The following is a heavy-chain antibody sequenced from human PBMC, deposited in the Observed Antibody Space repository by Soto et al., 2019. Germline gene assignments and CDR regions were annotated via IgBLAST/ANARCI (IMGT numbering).Heavy chain of an antibody. V-gene: IGHV4-4*02. J-gene: IGHJ4*02. CDR3: ARLEVLLWFGELLREPFFDY. Sequence: QVQLQESGPGLVKPSGTLSLTCAVSGGSISSSNWWSWVRQPPGKGLEWIGEIYHSGSTNYNPPLKSQVTISVNKSKNQFSLELSSRSAGDKAVYYCARLEVLLWFGELLREPFFDYWGQGTLVTVSS. CDR1: GGSISSSNW. D-gene: IGHD3-10*01. CDR2: IYHSGST.